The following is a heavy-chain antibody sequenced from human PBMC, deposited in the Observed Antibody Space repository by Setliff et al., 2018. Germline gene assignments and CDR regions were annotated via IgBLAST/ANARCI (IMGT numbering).Heavy chain of an antibody. CDR3: ARTCSGSGCYAGLES. V-gene: IGHV3-21*01. J-gene: IGHJ4*02. D-gene: IGHD2-15*01. CDR1: GIVFSNYN. CDR2: ISATGADNYN. Sequence: PGGSLRLSCGVSGIVFSNYNMTWVRQAPGKGLEWVSSISATGADNYNKYADSVKGRFTISRDNSKNTLYLQMNRLRPEDTAVYYCARTCSGSGCYAGLESWGQGTPVTVS.